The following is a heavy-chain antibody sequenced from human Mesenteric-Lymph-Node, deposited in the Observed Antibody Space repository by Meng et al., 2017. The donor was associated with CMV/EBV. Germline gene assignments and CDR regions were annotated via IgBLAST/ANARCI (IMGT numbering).Heavy chain of an antibody. CDR3: TGDSVSNPNLGY. Sequence: EVHLVESWGGLVRPGGSLRLSCAASGFNVSDKYMSWVRQAPGKGLEWVCIIYRGDNTYYIDSVKDRFTVSRDNSKNTMYLQMNSLRVEDTAVYYCTGDSVSNPNLGYWGQGTLVTVSS. CDR2: IYRGDNT. J-gene: IGHJ4*02. V-gene: IGHV3-66*01. D-gene: IGHD3-10*01. CDR1: GFNVSDKY.